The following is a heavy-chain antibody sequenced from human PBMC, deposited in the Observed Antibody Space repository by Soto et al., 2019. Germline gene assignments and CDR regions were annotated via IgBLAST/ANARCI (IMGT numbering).Heavy chain of an antibody. CDR3: AKDKGYYDFWSGYYTQDY. Sequence: GGSLRLSCAASGFTFSSHWMHWVRQVPGKGLEWVAVISYDGSNKYYADSVKGRFTISRDNSKNTLYLQMNSLRAEDTAVYYCAKDKGYYDFWSGYYTQDYWGQGTLVTVSS. J-gene: IGHJ4*02. V-gene: IGHV3-30*18. CDR1: GFTFSSHW. CDR2: ISYDGSNK. D-gene: IGHD3-3*01.